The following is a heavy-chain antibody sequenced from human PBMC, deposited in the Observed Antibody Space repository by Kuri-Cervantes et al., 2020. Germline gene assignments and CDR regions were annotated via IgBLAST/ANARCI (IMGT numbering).Heavy chain of an antibody. Sequence: SQTLSLTCAVYGGSFSGYYWSWIRQPPGKGLEWIGEINHSGSTNYNPSLKSRVTISVDTSKNQLSLKLSYVTAADTAVYYCAREGPPQDGNSGVWFDPWGQGTLVTVSS. V-gene: IGHV4-34*01. CDR2: INHSGST. D-gene: IGHD4-23*01. CDR3: AREGPPQDGNSGVWFDP. J-gene: IGHJ5*02. CDR1: GGSFSGYY.